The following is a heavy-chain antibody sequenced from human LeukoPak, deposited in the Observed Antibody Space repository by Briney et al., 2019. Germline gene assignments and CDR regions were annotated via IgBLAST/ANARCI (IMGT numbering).Heavy chain of an antibody. CDR1: GFHFNTHS. J-gene: IGHJ1*01. D-gene: IGHD3-22*01. V-gene: IGHV3-21*06. CDR2: ISSESSDI. Sequence: GGSLPLPRAASGFHFNTHSVNWVRQSPGKGLEWVSSISSESSDIHYADTVKGRFTISRYSGEHSLYLQINSQGAEDTAVYYCVRVSQGDDYYDSPVIGAFDLWGKDTVVTVSS. CDR3: VRVSQGDDYYDSPVIGAFDL.